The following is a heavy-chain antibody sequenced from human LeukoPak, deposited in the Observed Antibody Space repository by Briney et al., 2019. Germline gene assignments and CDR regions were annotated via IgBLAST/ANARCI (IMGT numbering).Heavy chain of an antibody. Sequence: SQTLSLTCTVSGGSISSGGYYWSWIRQPSGKGLEWIGYIYHSGSTYYNPSLKSRVTISVDRSKNQFSLKLSSVTAADTAVYYCATGNRYYFDYWGQGTLVTVSS. CDR2: IYHSGST. CDR3: ATGNRYYFDY. D-gene: IGHD1-14*01. J-gene: IGHJ4*02. V-gene: IGHV4-30-2*01. CDR1: GGSISSGGYY.